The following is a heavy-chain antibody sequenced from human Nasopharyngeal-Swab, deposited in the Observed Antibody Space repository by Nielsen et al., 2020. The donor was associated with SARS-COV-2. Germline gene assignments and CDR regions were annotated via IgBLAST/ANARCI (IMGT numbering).Heavy chain of an antibody. CDR1: GGTFSSYA. Sequence: SVKVSCKASGGTFSSYAISWVRQAPGQGLEWMGRIIPILGIANYAQKFQGRVTITADKSTSTAYMELNSLRPEDTGLYYCAKEMFKYGSGVSSDGFDVWGQGTMVTVTS. D-gene: IGHD3-10*01. CDR2: IIPILGIA. J-gene: IGHJ3*01. V-gene: IGHV1-69*04. CDR3: AKEMFKYGSGVSSDGFDV.